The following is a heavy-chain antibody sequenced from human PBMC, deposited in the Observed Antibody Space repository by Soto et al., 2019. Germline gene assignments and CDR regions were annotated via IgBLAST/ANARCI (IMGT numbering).Heavy chain of an antibody. J-gene: IGHJ3*02. CDR1: GGSFSTYG. CDR3: ARDGVDVSRTTVRHGALDI. D-gene: IGHD4-17*01. V-gene: IGHV1-69*01. Sequence: QVQLVQSSAEVKKPGSSVKVSCKASGGSFSTYGISWVRQAPGQGLEWMGGFIPVFTTAKYAQKFQGRVSITADESTSTADMEVSSLRSEDTAVYFCARDGVDVSRTTVRHGALDIWGQGTVVTVSS. CDR2: FIPVFTTA.